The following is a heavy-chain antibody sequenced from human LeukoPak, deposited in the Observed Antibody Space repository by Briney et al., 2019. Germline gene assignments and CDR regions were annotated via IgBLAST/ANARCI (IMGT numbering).Heavy chain of an antibody. J-gene: IGHJ4*02. CDR2: INPNSGGT. Sequence: ASVKVSCKASGYTFTGYYMHWVRQAPGQGLEWMGRINPNSGGTNYAQKFQGRVTMTRGTSISTAYMELSRLRSDDTAVYYCARDFLGSYYPRDLDYWGQGTLVTVSS. CDR3: ARDFLGSYYPRDLDY. CDR1: GYTFTGYY. D-gene: IGHD1-26*01. V-gene: IGHV1-2*06.